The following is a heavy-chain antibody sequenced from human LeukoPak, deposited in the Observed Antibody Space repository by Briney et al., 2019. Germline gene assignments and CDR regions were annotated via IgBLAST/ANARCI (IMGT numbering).Heavy chain of an antibody. D-gene: IGHD3-10*01. CDR3: TTDFGGSDDC. Sequence: QPGGSLRLSCAASGFTFSSYAMSWVRQAPGKGLEWVSAISGSGGSTYYADSVKGRFTISRDNSKNTLYLQMNSLRTEDTAVYYCTTDFGGSDDCWGQGTLVTVSS. CDR2: ISGSGGST. J-gene: IGHJ4*02. CDR1: GFTFSSYA. V-gene: IGHV3-23*01.